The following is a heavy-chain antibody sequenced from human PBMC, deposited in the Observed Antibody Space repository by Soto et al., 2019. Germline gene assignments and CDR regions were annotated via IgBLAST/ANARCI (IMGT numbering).Heavy chain of an antibody. V-gene: IGHV4-31*03. Sequence: PSETLSLTCTVSGGSISSGGYYWSWIRQHPGKGLEWIGYIYYSGSTNYNPSLKSRLTISVDTSKNQFSLKLNSVTAADPAVYYCARGNGGRDIDAFDIWGQGTMVTLAS. CDR1: GGSISSGGYY. CDR2: IYYSGST. J-gene: IGHJ3*02. CDR3: ARGNGGRDIDAFDI. D-gene: IGHD2-15*01.